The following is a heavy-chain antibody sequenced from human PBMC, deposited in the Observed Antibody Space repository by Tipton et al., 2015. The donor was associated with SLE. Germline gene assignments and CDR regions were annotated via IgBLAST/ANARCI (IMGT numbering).Heavy chain of an antibody. D-gene: IGHD4-17*01. J-gene: IGHJ3*02. Sequence: SLRLSCAASGFTFSSYAMHWVRQAPGKGLEWVAVISYDRSNKYYADSVKGRFTISRDNSKNTLYLQMNSLRAEDTAVYYCAATVTTIFDAFDIWGQGTMVTVSS. CDR1: GFTFSSYA. CDR3: AATVTTIFDAFDI. CDR2: ISYDRSNK. V-gene: IGHV3-30*04.